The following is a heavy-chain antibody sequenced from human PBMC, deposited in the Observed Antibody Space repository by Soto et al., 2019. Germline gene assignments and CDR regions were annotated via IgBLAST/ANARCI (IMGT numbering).Heavy chain of an antibody. D-gene: IGHD2-15*01. V-gene: IGHV1-69*01. CDR2: IIPIFGTA. CDR3: AREYCSGGSCYSDY. Sequence: VKVSCKASGGTFSSYAISWVRQAPGQGLEWMGGIIPIFGTANYAQKFQGRVTITADESTSTAYMELSSLRSEDTAVYYCAREYCSGGSCYSDYWGQGTLVTVSS. CDR1: GGTFSSYA. J-gene: IGHJ4*02.